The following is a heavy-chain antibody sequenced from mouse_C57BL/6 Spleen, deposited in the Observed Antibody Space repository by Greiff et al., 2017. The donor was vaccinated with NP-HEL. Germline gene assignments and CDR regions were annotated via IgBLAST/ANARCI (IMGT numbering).Heavy chain of an antibody. J-gene: IGHJ4*01. CDR3: ARFSYYDYDGAMDY. Sequence: EVQLQQSGPELVKPGASVKISCKASGYTFTDYYMNWVKQSHGKSLEWIGDINPNNGGTSYNQKFKGKATLTVDKSSSTAYMELRSLTSEDSAVYYCARFSYYDYDGAMDYWGQGTSVTVSS. CDR1: GYTFTDYY. CDR2: INPNNGGT. D-gene: IGHD2-4*01. V-gene: IGHV1-26*01.